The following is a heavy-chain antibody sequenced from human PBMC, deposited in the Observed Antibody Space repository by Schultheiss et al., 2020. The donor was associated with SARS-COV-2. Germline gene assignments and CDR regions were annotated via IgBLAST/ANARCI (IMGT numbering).Heavy chain of an antibody. V-gene: IGHV3-21*01. J-gene: IGHJ4*02. D-gene: IGHD4-23*01. CDR3: ARVETVATFFDY. CDR2: ISSSSSYI. CDR1: GFTFSSYS. Sequence: GGSLRLSCAASGFTFSSYSMNWVRQAPGKGLEWVSSISSSSSYIYYADSVKGRFTISRDNSKNTLYLQMNSLRVEDTAVYYCARVETVATFFDYWGQGTPVTVSS.